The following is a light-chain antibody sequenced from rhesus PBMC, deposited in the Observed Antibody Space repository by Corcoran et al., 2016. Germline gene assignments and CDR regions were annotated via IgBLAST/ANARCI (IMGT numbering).Light chain of an antibody. J-gene: IGKJ2*01. CDR2: KAS. Sequence: DIQMTQSPSSLSASVGDRVTITCRASENVNNYLNWYQQKPGKAPKLLSYKASTLQSGVLSRFSGSGYGTDYTFTISSLQPEDVATYYCQHGYGTPYSFGQGTKVEIK. CDR1: ENVNNY. V-gene: IGKV1-74*01. CDR3: QHGYGTPYS.